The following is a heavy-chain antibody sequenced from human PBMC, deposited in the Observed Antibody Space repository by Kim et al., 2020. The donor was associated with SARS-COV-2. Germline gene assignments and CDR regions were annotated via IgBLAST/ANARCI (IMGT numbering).Heavy chain of an antibody. CDR2: ISSGGTYT. J-gene: IGHJ3*02. CDR3: VRGRHYYESSAFCPDM. V-gene: IGHV3-11*06. D-gene: IGHD3-22*01. Sequence: GVEANLLISSGGTYTNYADAVKGRFTIARDNGKTTVFLQMNSLRDGDTAVYFCVRGRHYYESSAFCPDMWGQGAKVTVCS.